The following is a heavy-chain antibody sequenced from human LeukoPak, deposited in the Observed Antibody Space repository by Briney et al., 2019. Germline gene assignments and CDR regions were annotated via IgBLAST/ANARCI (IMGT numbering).Heavy chain of an antibody. J-gene: IGHJ4*02. CDR2: IIPIFGTA. D-gene: IGHD3-22*01. CDR1: GGTFSSYA. V-gene: IGHV1-69*05. Sequence: SVKVSCKASGGTFSSYAISWVRQAPGQGLEWMGRIIPIFGTANYAQKFQGRVTITTDESASTAYMELSSLRSGDTAVYYCARDGGYYYDSYFDYWGQGTLVTVSS. CDR3: ARDGGYYYDSYFDY.